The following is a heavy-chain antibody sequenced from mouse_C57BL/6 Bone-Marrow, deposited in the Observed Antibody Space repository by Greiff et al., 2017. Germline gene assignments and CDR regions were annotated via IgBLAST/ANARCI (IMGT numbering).Heavy chain of an antibody. CDR2: ISSGGSYT. J-gene: IGHJ1*03. CDR3: ARHKSFYWYFDV. D-gene: IGHD1-3*01. V-gene: IGHV5-6*01. Sequence: EVKLMESGGDLVKPGGSLKLSCAASGFTFRSYGMSWVRQTPDKRLEWVATISSGGSYTYYPDSVKGRFTISRDNAKNTLYLQMSSLKSEDTAMYYCARHKSFYWYFDVWGTGTTVTVSS. CDR1: GFTFRSYG.